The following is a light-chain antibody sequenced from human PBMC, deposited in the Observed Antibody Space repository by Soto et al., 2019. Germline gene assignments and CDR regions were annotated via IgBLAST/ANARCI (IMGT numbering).Light chain of an antibody. Sequence: DVHITQSPSTLSSSLGDRVTITCRASQTIFSWLAWYQQKPGKAPNLLIYDASTLERGVPSRFSGTGSGTEFTLTIDSLQPDDFATYYCQQYNSSSITFGQGTRLEIK. CDR1: QTIFSW. J-gene: IGKJ5*01. CDR2: DAS. CDR3: QQYNSSSIT. V-gene: IGKV1-5*01.